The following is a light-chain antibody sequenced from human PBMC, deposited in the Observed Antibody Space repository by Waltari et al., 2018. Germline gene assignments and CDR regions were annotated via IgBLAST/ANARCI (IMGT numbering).Light chain of an antibody. J-gene: IGLJ3*02. Sequence: QSVLTQPPSMSGAPGQRVTIPCTGSRPNTGAGHHVPWSQVFPGTAPKLLIYGNNNRPSGVPDRFSGSKSDTSASLAIGGLQAEDEADYYCQSFDIRLSGGVVFGGGTKVTVL. V-gene: IGLV1-40*01. CDR3: QSFDIRLSGGVV. CDR2: GNN. CDR1: RPNTGAGHH.